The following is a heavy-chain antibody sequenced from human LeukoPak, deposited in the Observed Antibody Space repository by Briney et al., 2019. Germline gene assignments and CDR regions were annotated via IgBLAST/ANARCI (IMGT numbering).Heavy chain of an antibody. D-gene: IGHD7-27*01. CDR3: ARDYPGY. CDR1: GFTFSDHY. Sequence: GGSLRLSCVASGFTFSDHYMDRVRQAPGKGLEWVGCTRNKANSYTTEYAASVKGRFTISRDDSKNSLYLQMNSLKTEDTAVYYCARDYPGYWGQGTLVTVSS. CDR2: TRNKANSYTT. J-gene: IGHJ4*02. V-gene: IGHV3-72*01.